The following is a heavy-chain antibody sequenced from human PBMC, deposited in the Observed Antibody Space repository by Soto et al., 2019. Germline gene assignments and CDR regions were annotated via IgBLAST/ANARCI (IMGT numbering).Heavy chain of an antibody. J-gene: IGHJ4*02. Sequence: QVQLVQSGAEVKKPGASVKVSCKASGITFSTLDLNWVRQAPGQGLDWIGWMHANTGRTGNAQKLQGRVSLTRDTSEGTAYMELSSLRGEDPAVYYCARYILGPGFVSWGQGTPITVSS. V-gene: IGHV1-8*01. CDR2: MHANTGRT. D-gene: IGHD2-15*01. CDR1: GITFSTLD. CDR3: ARYILGPGFVS.